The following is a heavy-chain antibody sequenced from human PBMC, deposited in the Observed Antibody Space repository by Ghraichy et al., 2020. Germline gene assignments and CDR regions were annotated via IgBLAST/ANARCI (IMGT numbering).Heavy chain of an antibody. CDR1: GYTFTSYG. J-gene: IGHJ6*02. D-gene: IGHD1-1*01. CDR3: ARGPRVQLERHYYYYGMDV. CDR2: ISAYNGNT. V-gene: IGHV1-18*01. Sequence: ASVKVSCKASGYTFTSYGISWVRQAPGQGLEWMGWISAYNGNTNYAPKLQGRVTMTTDTSTSTAYMELRSLRSDDTAVYYCARGPRVQLERHYYYYGMDVWGQGTTVTVSS.